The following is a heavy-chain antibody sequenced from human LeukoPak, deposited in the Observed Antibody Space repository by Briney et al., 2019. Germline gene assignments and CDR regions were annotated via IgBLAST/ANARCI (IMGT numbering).Heavy chain of an antibody. Sequence: GGSLRLSCAASGFTFSVHYMSWIRQAPGKGLQWISYISNDGTKTYYADSVRGRFTISRDNGKNLVYLQMNSLRVEDTAVYYCARVFSHWGWPGDYYFDYWGQGSLVTVSS. CDR2: ISNDGTKT. CDR1: GFTFSVHY. D-gene: IGHD3-16*01. J-gene: IGHJ4*02. V-gene: IGHV3-11*04. CDR3: ARVFSHWGWPGDYYFDY.